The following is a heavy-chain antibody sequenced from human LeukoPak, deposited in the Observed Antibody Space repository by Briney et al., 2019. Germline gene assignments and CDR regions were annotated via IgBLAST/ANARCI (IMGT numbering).Heavy chain of an antibody. CDR1: EFTFSNAW. D-gene: IGHD2-2*02. CDR3: TTLRLFYGDTVDY. V-gene: IGHV3-15*01. J-gene: IGHJ4*02. CDR2: IKSKTDGGTT. Sequence: GGSLRLSCAASEFTFSNAWMNWVRQAPGKGLEWVGRIKSKTDGGTTDYAAPVKGRFTISRDDSKNTLYLQMNSLKTEDTAVYYCTTLRLFYGDTVDYWGQGTLVTVSS.